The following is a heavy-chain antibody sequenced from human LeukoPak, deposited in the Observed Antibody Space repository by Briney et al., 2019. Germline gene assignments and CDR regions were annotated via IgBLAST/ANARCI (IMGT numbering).Heavy chain of an antibody. CDR2: IDPSDSYT. CDR3: ARSPLVPRWFDP. Sequence: ESLKISCKGSGNSFTSYWINWVRQMPGKGLEWMGRIDPSDSYTNYSPSFQGHVTISADESIRTAYLQWSSLKASDTAMYYCARSPLVPRWFDPWGQGTLVSVSS. J-gene: IGHJ5*02. V-gene: IGHV5-10-1*01. D-gene: IGHD6-13*01. CDR1: GNSFTSYW.